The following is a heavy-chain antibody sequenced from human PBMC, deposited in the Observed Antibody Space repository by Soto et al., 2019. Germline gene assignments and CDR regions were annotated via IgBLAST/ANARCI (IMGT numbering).Heavy chain of an antibody. J-gene: IGHJ6*02. CDR1: GYTFTGYY. V-gene: IGHV1-2*02. Sequence: ASVKVSCKASGYTFTGYYMHWVRQAPGQGLEWMGWINPNSGGTNYAQKFQGRVTMTRDTSISTAYMELSRLRSDDTAVYYCARDSWRNNWKKLDYYYGMDVWGQGTTVTVSS. D-gene: IGHD1-20*01. CDR2: INPNSGGT. CDR3: ARDSWRNNWKKLDYYYGMDV.